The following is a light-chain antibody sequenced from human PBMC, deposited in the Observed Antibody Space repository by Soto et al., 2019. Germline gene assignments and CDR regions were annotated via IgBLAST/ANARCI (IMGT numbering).Light chain of an antibody. V-gene: IGKV3-20*01. CDR1: QSVTSTY. CDR2: GAS. CDR3: QQFSGSVT. Sequence: EIMLTQSPGTLSLSPGERATLSCRASQSVTSTYLAWYQQKPGQAPRLLIYGASKRQSGVPARFSGGWSGTHFTLTISSLEPEDFAVYYCQQFSGSVTFGGGTRVDI. J-gene: IGKJ4*01.